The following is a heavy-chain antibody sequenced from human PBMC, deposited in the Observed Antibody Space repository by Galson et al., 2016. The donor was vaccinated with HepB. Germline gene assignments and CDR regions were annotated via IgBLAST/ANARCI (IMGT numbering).Heavy chain of an antibody. V-gene: IGHV4-39*07. J-gene: IGHJ5*02. CDR2: IYYKGTT. D-gene: IGHD1-26*01. Sequence: WVRQPPGKGLEWMGSIYYKGTTNYNPYLESRLTISVDTSKNLFSLKLSSVTAADTAVYYCAREEVGGGWFDPWGQGTLVTVSS. CDR3: AREEVGGGWFDP.